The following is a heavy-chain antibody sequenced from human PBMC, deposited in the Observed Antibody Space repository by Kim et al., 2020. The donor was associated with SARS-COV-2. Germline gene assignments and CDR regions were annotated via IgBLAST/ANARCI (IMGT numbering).Heavy chain of an antibody. D-gene: IGHD2-15*01. CDR2: VRSDGSST. CDR1: GFTFSSYG. V-gene: IGHV3-74*01. J-gene: IGHJ4*02. Sequence: GGSLRLSCAASGFTFSSYGMYWVRQAPGKGLVWVSLVRSDGSSTTYADSVKGRFIISRDNAKNTLYLQMNSLRAEDTGVYFCAGRLAGGSRPPLWGRGTLVTVS. CDR3: AGRLAGGSRPPL.